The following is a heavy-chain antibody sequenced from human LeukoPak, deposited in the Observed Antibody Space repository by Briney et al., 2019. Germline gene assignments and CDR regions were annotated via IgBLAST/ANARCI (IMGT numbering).Heavy chain of an antibody. Sequence: PSETLSLTCTVSGGSISSYYWSWIRQPAGKGLEWIGRIYTSGSTNYNPSLKSRVTMSVDTSKNQFSLKLSSVTAADTAVYYCARDHRHYYGSGREFDPWGQGTLVTVSS. CDR1: GGSISSYY. V-gene: IGHV4-4*07. J-gene: IGHJ5*02. CDR2: IYTSGST. D-gene: IGHD3-10*01. CDR3: ARDHRHYYGSGREFDP.